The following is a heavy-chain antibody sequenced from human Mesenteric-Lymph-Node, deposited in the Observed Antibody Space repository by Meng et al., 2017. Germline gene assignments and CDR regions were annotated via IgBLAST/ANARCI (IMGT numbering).Heavy chain of an antibody. CDR3: ARSLGHYDFWSGYPYLGLTD. CDR2: IIPILGIA. V-gene: IGHV1-69*02. Sequence: SVKVSCKASGGTFSSYTISWVRQAPGQGLEWMGRIIPILGIANYAQKFQGRVTITADKSTSTAYMELRSLRSDDTAVYYCARSLGHYDFWSGYPYLGLTDWGQGTLVTVSS. CDR1: GGTFSSYT. J-gene: IGHJ4*02. D-gene: IGHD3-3*01.